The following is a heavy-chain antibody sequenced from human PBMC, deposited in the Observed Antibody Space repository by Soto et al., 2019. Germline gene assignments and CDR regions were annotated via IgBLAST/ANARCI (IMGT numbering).Heavy chain of an antibody. CDR2: LWYDGSNK. CDR1: GFTFSSYG. CDR3: ARGYGGFDP. Sequence: QVQLVESGGGVVQPGRSLRLSCAASGFTFSSYGMHWVRQAPGKGLEWVAVLWYDGSNKYYADSVKGRFTISRDNSKNTLYRQMNSRRAEDTAVYYCARGYGGFDPWGQGTLVTVSS. V-gene: IGHV3-33*01. J-gene: IGHJ5*02. D-gene: IGHD6-13*01.